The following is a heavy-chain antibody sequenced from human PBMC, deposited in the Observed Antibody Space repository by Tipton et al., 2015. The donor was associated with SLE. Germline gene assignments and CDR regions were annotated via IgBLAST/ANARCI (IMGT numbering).Heavy chain of an antibody. V-gene: IGHV4-31*03. J-gene: IGHJ4*02. CDR2: IYYSGST. Sequence: TLSLTCTVSGGSISSGGYYWSWIRQHPGKGLEWIGYIYYSGSTYYNPSLKSRVTISVDTSKNQFSLKLSSVTAADTAVYYYARVTGERSYFDYWGQGTLVTVSS. CDR1: GGSISSGGYY. CDR3: ARVTGERSYFDY. D-gene: IGHD7-27*01.